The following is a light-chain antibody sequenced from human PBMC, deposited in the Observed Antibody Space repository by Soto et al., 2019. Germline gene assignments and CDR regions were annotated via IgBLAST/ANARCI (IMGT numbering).Light chain of an antibody. Sequence: QSVLTQPPSASGTPGQRVTISCSGSRSNIESNTVHWYQQLPGTAPKLLIYSNTQRPSGVPDRFSGSKSGTSASLAISGLQSEDEADYYCAAWDASLNGWVFGGGTKVTVL. CDR3: AAWDASLNGWV. V-gene: IGLV1-44*01. J-gene: IGLJ3*02. CDR2: SNT. CDR1: RSNIESNT.